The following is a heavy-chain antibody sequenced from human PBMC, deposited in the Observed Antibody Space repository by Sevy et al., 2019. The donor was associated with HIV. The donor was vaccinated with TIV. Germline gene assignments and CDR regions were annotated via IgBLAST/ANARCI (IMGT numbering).Heavy chain of an antibody. CDR2: ISAYSGDT. Sequence: ASVKVSCKTFGYTFKTYGISWVRQAPGQGLEWMGWISAYSGDTNFAQKFQGRVTMTTETSTSTAYMELGSLRSDDTAVYFCARDKPQGVVIIPGSMWGGVDYWGQGTVVTVSS. CDR1: GYTFKTYG. D-gene: IGHD2-2*01. CDR3: ARDKPQGVVIIPGSMWGGVDY. J-gene: IGHJ4*02. V-gene: IGHV1-18*01.